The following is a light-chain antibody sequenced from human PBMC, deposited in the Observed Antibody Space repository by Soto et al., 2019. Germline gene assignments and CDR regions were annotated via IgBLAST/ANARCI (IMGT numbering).Light chain of an antibody. Sequence: DIQMTQSPSSLSASVGDRVTITCQASQNINNYLNWYQQKPGRAPKLLIYGASSRATGIPDRFSGSGSGTDFTLTISRLEPEDFAVYHCQQYGDPPLTFGGGTKVDI. J-gene: IGKJ4*01. CDR1: QNINNY. V-gene: IGKV1-33*01. CDR3: QQYGDPPLT. CDR2: GAS.